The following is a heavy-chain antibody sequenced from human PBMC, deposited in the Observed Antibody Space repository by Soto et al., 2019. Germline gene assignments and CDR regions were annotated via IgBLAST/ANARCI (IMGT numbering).Heavy chain of an antibody. J-gene: IGHJ6*02. D-gene: IGHD6-19*01. CDR2: IIPIFGTA. CDR3: ARANSSGWYYYYYGMDV. Sequence: QVQLVQSGAEVKKPGSSVKVSCKASGGTFSSYAISWVRQAPGQGLEWMGGIIPIFGTANYAQKFQGRVTMTADESTSTAYMELSSLRSEDTAVYYCARANSSGWYYYYYGMDVWGQGTTVTVSS. V-gene: IGHV1-69*01. CDR1: GGTFSSYA.